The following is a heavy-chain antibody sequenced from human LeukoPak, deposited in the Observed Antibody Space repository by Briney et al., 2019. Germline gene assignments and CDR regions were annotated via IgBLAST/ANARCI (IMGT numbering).Heavy chain of an antibody. CDR2: ISSSGSTI. CDR3: AREKGRNYFDY. V-gene: IGHV3-48*03. D-gene: IGHD3-10*01. Sequence: GGSLRLSCAASGFTFSSYEINWVRQAPGKGLEWVSYISSSGSTIYYADSVKGRFTISRDNAKNSLYLQMNSLRAEDTAAYYCAREKGRNYFDYWGQGTLVTVCS. CDR1: GFTFSSYE. J-gene: IGHJ4*02.